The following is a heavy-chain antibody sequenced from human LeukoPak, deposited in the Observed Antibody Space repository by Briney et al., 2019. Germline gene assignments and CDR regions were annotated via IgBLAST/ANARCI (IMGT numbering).Heavy chain of an antibody. CDR1: GYTFTGYY. Sequence: ASVTVSCKASGYTFTGYYMHWVRQAPGQGLEWMGWINPKSGETNYAQKFQGRVTMTRDTSISTLYMEVSSLRSDDTAVYYCARSYYDSSGYPFPLDYWGQGTLVTVSS. CDR2: INPKSGET. CDR3: ARSYYDSSGYPFPLDY. V-gene: IGHV1-2*02. J-gene: IGHJ4*02. D-gene: IGHD3-22*01.